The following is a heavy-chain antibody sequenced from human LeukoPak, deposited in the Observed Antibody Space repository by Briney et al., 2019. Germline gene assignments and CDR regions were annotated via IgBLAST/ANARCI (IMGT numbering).Heavy chain of an antibody. Sequence: ASVKVSCKASGYTFTGYYMHWVRPAPGRGLEWMGWINPNSGGTNYAQKFQGRVTMTRDTSISTAYMELSRLRSDDTAVYYCARTLRDIVVVVAATAWYYFDYWGQGTLVTVSS. D-gene: IGHD2-15*01. CDR1: GYTFTGYY. CDR2: INPNSGGT. J-gene: IGHJ4*02. V-gene: IGHV1-2*02. CDR3: ARTLRDIVVVVAATAWYYFDY.